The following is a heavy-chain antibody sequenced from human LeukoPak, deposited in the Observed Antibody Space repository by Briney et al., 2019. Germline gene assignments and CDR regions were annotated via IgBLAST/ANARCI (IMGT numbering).Heavy chain of an antibody. Sequence: GGSLRLSCAASGFTFSSYAMSWVRQAPGKGLEWVSAISGSGGSTYYADSVKGRFTISRDNSKNTLYLQMNSLRAEDTAVYYCAKDRYDFWSGYAPSYYYYGMDVWGQGTMVTVSS. J-gene: IGHJ6*02. CDR3: AKDRYDFWSGYAPSYYYYGMDV. CDR2: ISGSGGST. CDR1: GFTFSSYA. V-gene: IGHV3-23*01. D-gene: IGHD3-3*01.